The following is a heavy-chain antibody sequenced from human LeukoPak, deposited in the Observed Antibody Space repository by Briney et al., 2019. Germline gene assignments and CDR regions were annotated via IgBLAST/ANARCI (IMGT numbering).Heavy chain of an antibody. CDR3: AKDQRMYYYDSSGYGIDY. J-gene: IGHJ4*02. CDR1: GFTFSSYG. V-gene: IGHV3-30*18. D-gene: IGHD3-22*01. CDR2: ISYDGSNK. Sequence: GRSLRLSCAASGFTFSSYGMHWVRQAPGKGLEWVAVISYDGSNKYYADSVKGRFTISRDNSKNTLYLQMNSLRAEDTAVYYCAKDQRMYYYDSSGYGIDYWGQGTLVTVSS.